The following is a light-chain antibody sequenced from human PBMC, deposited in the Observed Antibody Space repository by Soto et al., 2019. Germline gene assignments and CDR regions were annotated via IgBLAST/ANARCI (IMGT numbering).Light chain of an antibody. CDR2: WAS. J-gene: IGKJ2*01. Sequence: DIVMTQSPDSLAVSLGERATINCKSSQSVLYSSNNKNYLAWYQQKPGQPPKLLIYWASTRESGVPDRFSGRGSGTDFTLAVSSLQAEDVAFYYCQQYYSTPPFFGQGTKLEIK. V-gene: IGKV4-1*01. CDR1: QSVLYSSNNKNY. CDR3: QQYYSTPPF.